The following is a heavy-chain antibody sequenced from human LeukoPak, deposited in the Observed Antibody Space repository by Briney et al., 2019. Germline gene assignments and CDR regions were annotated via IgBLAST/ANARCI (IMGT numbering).Heavy chain of an antibody. Sequence: GGSLRLSCAASGFTFSSYSMNWVRQAPGKGLEWVSSISSSSSYIYYADSVKGRFTISRDNAKNSLYLQMNSLRAEDTAVYYCAREGDVVTRGAFDYWGQGTLVTVSS. CDR1: GFTFSSYS. V-gene: IGHV3-21*01. D-gene: IGHD2-21*02. CDR2: ISSSSSYI. J-gene: IGHJ4*02. CDR3: AREGDVVTRGAFDY.